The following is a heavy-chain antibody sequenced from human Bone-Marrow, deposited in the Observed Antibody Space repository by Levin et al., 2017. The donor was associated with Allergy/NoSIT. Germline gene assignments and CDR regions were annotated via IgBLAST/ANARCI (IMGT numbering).Heavy chain of an antibody. V-gene: IGHV3-48*03. Sequence: GGSLRLSCTASGFTFSSYEMNWVRQAPGEGLEWISYISSSSSTIYYAGSVKGRFTISRDNARNSLYLQMNSLRAEDTAVYYCARGHSSGWSCDYWGQGTLVTVSS. CDR1: GFTFSSYE. CDR2: ISSSSSTI. J-gene: IGHJ4*02. CDR3: ARGHSSGWSCDY. D-gene: IGHD6-19*01.